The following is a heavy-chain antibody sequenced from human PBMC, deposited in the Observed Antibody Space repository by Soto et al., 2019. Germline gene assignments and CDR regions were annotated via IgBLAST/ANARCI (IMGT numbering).Heavy chain of an antibody. D-gene: IGHD2-2*01. CDR3: ASRNQRLWGVPA. CDR2: IIPIFGTA. V-gene: IGHV1-69*13. J-gene: IGHJ5*02. Sequence: SLKGSWKGSGGTFSSYASSWVRQAPGQGLEWMGGIIPIFGTANYAQKFQGRVTITADESTSTAYMELSSLRSEDTAVYYCASRNQRLWGVPAWGQGTLVTVSS. CDR1: GGTFSSYA.